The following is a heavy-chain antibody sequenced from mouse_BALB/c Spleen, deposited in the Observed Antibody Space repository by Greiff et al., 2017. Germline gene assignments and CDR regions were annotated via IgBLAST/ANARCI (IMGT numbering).Heavy chain of an antibody. Sequence: EVQGVESGPGLVKPSQSLSLTCTVTGYSITSDYAWNWIRQFPGNKLEWMGYISYSGSTSYNPSLKSRISITRDTSKNQFFLQLNSVTTEDTATYYCARGNYYGSSPDYWGQGTTLTVSS. CDR3: ARGNYYGSSPDY. V-gene: IGHV3-2*02. CDR1: GYSITSDYA. J-gene: IGHJ2*01. D-gene: IGHD1-1*01. CDR2: ISYSGST.